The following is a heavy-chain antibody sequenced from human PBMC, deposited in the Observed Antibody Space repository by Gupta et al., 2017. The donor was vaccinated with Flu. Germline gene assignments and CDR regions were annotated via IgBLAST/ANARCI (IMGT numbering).Heavy chain of an antibody. CDR3: ARGRYLEWSTDAFDI. J-gene: IGHJ3*02. V-gene: IGHV3-11*03. Sequence: QVQLLESGGGLVKPGGSLRLSCAASGFTFSTYSLSCIRKAPGKGLEWVSYISSSSSYTNYADSVKGRFTISRDNAKNSLYLQMNSLRAEDTAVYYCARGRYLEWSTDAFDIWGQGTMVTVSS. CDR2: ISSSSSYT. CDR1: GFTFSTYS. D-gene: IGHD3-3*01.